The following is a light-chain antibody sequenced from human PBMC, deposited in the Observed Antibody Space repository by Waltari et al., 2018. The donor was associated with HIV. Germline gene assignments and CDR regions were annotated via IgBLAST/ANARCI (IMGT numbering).Light chain of an antibody. J-gene: IGLJ2*01. CDR1: SSDVGTYKP. CDR2: EVS. Sequence: QSALTQPASVSGSPGQSITISCPGSSSDVGTYKPFSWYQQHQGKAPRLIIYEVSKRPSGVSNRYSASKSGKTASLTVSGLRAEDEADYYCSSYAGSSTFVIFGGGTKLTVL. CDR3: SSYAGSSTFVI. V-gene: IGLV2-23*02.